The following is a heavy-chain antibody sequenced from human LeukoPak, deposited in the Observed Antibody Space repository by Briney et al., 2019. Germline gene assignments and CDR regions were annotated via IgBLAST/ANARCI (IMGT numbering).Heavy chain of an antibody. CDR3: ARREGSSGYY. Sequence: SETLSLTCTVSGGSISSSSYYWGWLRQPPGKGLEWIGSIYYSGSTYYNPSLKSRVTISVDTSKNQFSLKLSSVTAADTAVYYCARREGSSGYYWGQGTLVTVSS. V-gene: IGHV4-39*01. J-gene: IGHJ4*02. D-gene: IGHD3-22*01. CDR2: IYYSGST. CDR1: GGSISSSSYY.